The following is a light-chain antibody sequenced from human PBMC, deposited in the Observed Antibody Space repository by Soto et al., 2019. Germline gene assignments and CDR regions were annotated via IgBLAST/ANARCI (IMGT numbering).Light chain of an antibody. CDR2: EVT. CDR1: SSDVGSFNY. CDR3: VSYATSTTLYV. Sequence: QSVLTQPASVSGSPGQSITISCTATSSDVGSFNYVSWYQHHPGKAPKLMIYEVTSWPSGVSNRFSGSKSGNTASLTISGLQAEDEADYYCVSYATSTTLYVFGSGTKVTVL. V-gene: IGLV2-14*01. J-gene: IGLJ1*01.